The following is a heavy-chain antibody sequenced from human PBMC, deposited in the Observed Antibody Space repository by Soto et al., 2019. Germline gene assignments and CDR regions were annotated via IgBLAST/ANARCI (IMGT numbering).Heavy chain of an antibody. CDR1: GGSFSGYY. CDR3: ARGEGDILTGRHAFDI. D-gene: IGHD3-9*01. J-gene: IGHJ3*02. CDR2: INHSGST. V-gene: IGHV4-34*01. Sequence: NPSETLSLTCAVYGGSFSGYYWSWIRQPPGKGLEWIGEINHSGSTNYNPSLKSRVTISVDTSKNQFSLKLSSVTAADTALYYCARGEGDILTGRHAFDIWGQGTMVTVSS.